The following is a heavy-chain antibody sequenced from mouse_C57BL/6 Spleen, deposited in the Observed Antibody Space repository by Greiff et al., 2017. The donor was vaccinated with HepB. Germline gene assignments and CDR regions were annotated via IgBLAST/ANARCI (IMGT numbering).Heavy chain of an antibody. CDR1: GYSITSGYD. J-gene: IGHJ2*01. V-gene: IGHV3-1*01. CDR3: ARALITTVAFDY. CDR2: ISYSGST. D-gene: IGHD1-1*01. Sequence: VQLKESGPGMVKPSQSLSLTCTVTGYSITSGYDWHWIRHFPGNKLEWMGYISYSGSTNYNPSLKSRISITHDTSKNHFFLKLNSVTTEDTATYYCARALITTVAFDYWGQGTTLTVSS.